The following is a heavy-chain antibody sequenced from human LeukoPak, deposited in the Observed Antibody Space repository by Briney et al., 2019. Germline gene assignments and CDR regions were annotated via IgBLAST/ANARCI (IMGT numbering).Heavy chain of an antibody. J-gene: IGHJ4*02. D-gene: IGHD3-22*01. V-gene: IGHV3-48*03. Sequence: PGGSLRLSYAASGFTFSSYEMNWVRQAPGKGLEWVAYISSSGSTIYYADSVKGRFTISRDNAKNSLYLQMNSLRAEDTAVYYCAREPYDSSGYHSEYFDYWGQGTLVTVSS. CDR2: ISSSGSTI. CDR1: GFTFSSYE. CDR3: AREPYDSSGYHSEYFDY.